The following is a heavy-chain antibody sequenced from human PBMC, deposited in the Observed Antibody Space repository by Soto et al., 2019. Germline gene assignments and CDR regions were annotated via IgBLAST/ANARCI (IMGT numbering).Heavy chain of an antibody. J-gene: IGHJ4*02. CDR1: GGTFSNFW. Sequence: GRSMQLCWAAAGGTFSNFWMSWISQTPGKGLEWVANINQDGSEKYSVDSAKGRFTISRDNAQNSLYLQMNSLRAEDTAVYYCARSSPLSRSYFDYWGQGALVTVSS. CDR2: INQDGSEK. CDR3: ARSSPLSRSYFDY. V-gene: IGHV3-7*03.